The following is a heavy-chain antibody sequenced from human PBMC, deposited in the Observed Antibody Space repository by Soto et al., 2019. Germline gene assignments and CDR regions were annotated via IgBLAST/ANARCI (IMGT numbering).Heavy chain of an antibody. D-gene: IGHD3-22*01. Sequence: GGSLRLSCAASGFTFSSYSMNWVRQAPGKGLEWVSSISSSSSYIYYVDSVKGRVTISRDNAKNSLYLQMNSLRAEDTAVYYCARADYYDSSGYYCGNWGQGTLVTVSS. CDR2: ISSSSSYI. CDR1: GFTFSSYS. V-gene: IGHV3-21*01. J-gene: IGHJ4*02. CDR3: ARADYYDSSGYYCGN.